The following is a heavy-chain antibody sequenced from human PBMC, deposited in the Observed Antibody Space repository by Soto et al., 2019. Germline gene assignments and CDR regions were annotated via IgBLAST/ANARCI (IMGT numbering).Heavy chain of an antibody. CDR2: IYYSGST. CDR3: ARQRGGIVVVPAAMGMWGDYYGMDV. CDR1: GGSISSSSYY. Sequence: PSETLSLTCTVSGGSISSSSYYWGWIRQPPGKGLEWIGSIYYSGSTYYSPSLKSRVTISVDTSKNQFSLKLSSVTAADTAVYYCARQRGGIVVVPAAMGMWGDYYGMDVWGQGTTVTVSS. J-gene: IGHJ6*02. V-gene: IGHV4-39*01. D-gene: IGHD2-2*01.